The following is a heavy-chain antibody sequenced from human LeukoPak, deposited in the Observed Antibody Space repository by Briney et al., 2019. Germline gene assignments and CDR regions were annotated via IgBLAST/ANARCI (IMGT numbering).Heavy chain of an antibody. CDR2: ISDRGDST. CDR1: GFNLTTYA. V-gene: IGHV3-23*01. CDR3: AKAAGNTGYYGRYYFDY. J-gene: IGHJ4*02. D-gene: IGHD3-9*01. Sequence: GGSLRLSCAASGFNLTTYAMGWVRQAPGKGLEWVSVISDRGDSTYYADSVKGRFTISRDNSKNTVYLQMNSLRADDTAVYYCAKAAGNTGYYGRYYFDYWGQGTLVTVSS.